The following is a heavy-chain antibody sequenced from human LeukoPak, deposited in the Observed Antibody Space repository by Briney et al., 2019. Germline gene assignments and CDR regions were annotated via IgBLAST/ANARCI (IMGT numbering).Heavy chain of an antibody. CDR3: ARLPLAARSYFDY. CDR2: INPNSGGT. CDR1: GYTVTGYY. J-gene: IGHJ4*02. Sequence: ASVKVSCKASGYTVTGYYMHWVRQAPGQGLECMGWINPNSGGTNYAQKFRGWVTMTRDTSISTAYMELSRLRSDDTAVYYCARLPLAARSYFDYWGQGTLVTVSS. V-gene: IGHV1-2*04. D-gene: IGHD6-6*01.